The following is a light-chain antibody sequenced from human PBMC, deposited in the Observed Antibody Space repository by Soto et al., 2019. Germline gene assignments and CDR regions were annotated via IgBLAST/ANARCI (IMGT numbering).Light chain of an antibody. CDR1: QSVSTN. CDR3: QQYNNWPRT. CDR2: GAS. V-gene: IGKV3-15*01. Sequence: EIVMTQSPATLSVSPGETASLSCRASQSVSTNLAWYQQKPGQAPRLLIYGASTRATGIPARFSGSGSGTEFTLTIYSLQSEDFAVYYCQQYNNWPRTFGQGTKVDI. J-gene: IGKJ1*01.